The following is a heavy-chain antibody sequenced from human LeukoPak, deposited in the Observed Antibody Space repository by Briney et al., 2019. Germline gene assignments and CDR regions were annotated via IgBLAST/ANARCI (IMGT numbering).Heavy chain of an antibody. J-gene: IGHJ6*02. Sequence: PGGSLRLSCAASGFTFSSYAMSWVRQAPGKGLEWVSTISNSGGSTYYADSVKGRFTISRDNSKNTLYLQMNSLRAEDTAVYYCAKMISGSYYYYGMDVWGQGTTDTVSS. CDR1: GFTFSSYA. V-gene: IGHV3-23*01. D-gene: IGHD1-26*01. CDR2: ISNSGGST. CDR3: AKMISGSYYYYGMDV.